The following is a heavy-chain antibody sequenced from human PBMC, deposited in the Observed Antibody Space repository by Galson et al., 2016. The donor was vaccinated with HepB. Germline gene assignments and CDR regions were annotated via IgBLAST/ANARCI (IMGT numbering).Heavy chain of an antibody. V-gene: IGHV1-69*13. J-gene: IGHJ5*02. Sequence: SAKVSCKASGGTYSSYGFSWVRQAPGQGLEWLGRHIPIFGSSNYAHKFQGRVTITADESTSAAYMELSSLRSEDTAVYYCARESPHCGGGRCYEFWFDPWGQGTLVTVSS. CDR3: ARESPHCGGGRCYEFWFDP. CDR1: GGTYSSYG. CDR2: HIPIFGSS. D-gene: IGHD2-15*01.